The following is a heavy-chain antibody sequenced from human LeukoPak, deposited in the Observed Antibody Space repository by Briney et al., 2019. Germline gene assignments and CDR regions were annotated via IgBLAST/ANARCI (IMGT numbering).Heavy chain of an antibody. D-gene: IGHD1-14*01. CDR1: GGSINNYY. CDR2: IHFSGSA. CDR3: ASHEPGWRGAFDI. V-gene: IGHV4-59*08. Sequence: PSETLSLTCSVSGGSINNYYWSWIRQPPGKRLEWVAYIHFSGSAGYNPSLKSRVPISIDTSKKQFSLKLTSVTAADTAVYYCASHEPGWRGAFDIWGQGTMVTVSS. J-gene: IGHJ3*02.